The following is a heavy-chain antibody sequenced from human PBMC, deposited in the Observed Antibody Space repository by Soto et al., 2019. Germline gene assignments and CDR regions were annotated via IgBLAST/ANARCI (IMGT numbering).Heavy chain of an antibody. Sequence: ASVKVSCKASGYTFTGYYMHWVRQAPGQGLEWMGWINPNSGGTNYAQKFQGWVTMTRDTSISTAYMELSRLRSDDTAVYYCARGSSELLGPYYFDYWGQGTLVTVSS. V-gene: IGHV1-2*04. J-gene: IGHJ4*02. D-gene: IGHD1-26*01. CDR1: GYTFTGYY. CDR3: ARGSSELLGPYYFDY. CDR2: INPNSGGT.